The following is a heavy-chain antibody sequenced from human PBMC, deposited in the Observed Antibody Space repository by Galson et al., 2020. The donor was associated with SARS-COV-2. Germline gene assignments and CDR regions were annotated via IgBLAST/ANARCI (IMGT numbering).Heavy chain of an antibody. V-gene: IGHV4-39*01. D-gene: IGHD6-6*01. J-gene: IGHJ4*02. CDR3: ARTGARHSSSPWGVN. CDR2: IYYSGST. CDR1: GGSISSSSYY. Sequence: SETLSLTCTVSGGSISSSSYYWGWIRQPPGKGLEWIGSIYYSGSTYYNPSLKSRVTISVDTSKNQFSLKLSSVTAADTAVYYCARTGARHSSSPWGVNWVQGTLVTVS.